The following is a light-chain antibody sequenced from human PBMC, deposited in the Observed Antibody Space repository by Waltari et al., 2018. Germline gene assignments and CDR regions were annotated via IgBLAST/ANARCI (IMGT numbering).Light chain of an antibody. CDR2: DND. CDR3: ATWDNSLTDVV. J-gene: IGLJ2*01. V-gene: IGLV1-51*01. Sequence: QSMLTQPPSVSAAPGQKVTISCSAGTSNIGNYYVSWYQHLPGAAPKLLIYDNDKRHSGIPDRFSASKSGTSATLGITGLQIGDEADYYCATWDNSLTDVVFGGGTKLTVL. CDR1: TSNIGNYY.